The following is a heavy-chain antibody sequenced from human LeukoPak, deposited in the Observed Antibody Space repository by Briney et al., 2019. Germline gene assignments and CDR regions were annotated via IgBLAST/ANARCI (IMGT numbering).Heavy chain of an antibody. Sequence: PSETLSLTCAVYGGSFSSYYWSWIRQPPGKGLEWIGYIYYSGSTNYNPSLKSRVTISVDTSKNQFSLKLSSVTAADTAVYYCARGHRYYGSGSQSPFDYWGQGTLVTVSS. CDR2: IYYSGST. CDR1: GGSFSSYY. V-gene: IGHV4-59*01. J-gene: IGHJ4*02. CDR3: ARGHRYYGSGSQSPFDY. D-gene: IGHD3-10*01.